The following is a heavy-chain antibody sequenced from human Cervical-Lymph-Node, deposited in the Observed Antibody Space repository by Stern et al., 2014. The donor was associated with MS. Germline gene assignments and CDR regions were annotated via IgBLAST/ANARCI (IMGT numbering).Heavy chain of an antibody. Sequence: EVQLVESGGGLVPPGGSLRLSCAASGFTFNAYWMTWVRQAPGKGLEWVANIKQDGSEKYYVDSVKGRFTISRDNAKDSLYLQMSSLRAEDTAVYYCGTGSHYDYWGQGTLVTVSS. CDR1: GFTFNAYW. CDR3: GTGSHYDY. V-gene: IGHV3-7*01. CDR2: IKQDGSEK. D-gene: IGHD1-26*01. J-gene: IGHJ4*02.